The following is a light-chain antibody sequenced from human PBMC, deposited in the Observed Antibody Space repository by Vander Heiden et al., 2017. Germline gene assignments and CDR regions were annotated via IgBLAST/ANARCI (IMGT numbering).Light chain of an antibody. CDR1: QSVSSN. CDR3: QQYNNWPPWR. J-gene: IGKJ1*01. Sequence: EIVMTQSPATLSVSPGERATLSCRASQSVSSNLAWYQQKPGQAPRLLIYGASTRATGIPARFSGSGYGTEFTLTISSLQSEDFAVYYCQQYNNWPPWRFGQGTKVEIK. V-gene: IGKV3-15*01. CDR2: GAS.